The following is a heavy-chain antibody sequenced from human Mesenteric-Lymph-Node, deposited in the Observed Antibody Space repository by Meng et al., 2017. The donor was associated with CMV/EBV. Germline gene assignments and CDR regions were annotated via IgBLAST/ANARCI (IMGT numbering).Heavy chain of an antibody. CDR2: ISSSSSTI. D-gene: IGHD4-23*01. Sequence: GESLKISCAASGFTFSSYSMNWVRQAPGKGLEWVSSISSSSSTIYYADSVKGRFTISRDNAKNSLYLQMNSLRAEDTAVYYCLSMVVTRDYWGQGTLVTVSS. J-gene: IGHJ4*02. CDR3: LSMVVTRDY. V-gene: IGHV3-48*04. CDR1: GFTFSSYS.